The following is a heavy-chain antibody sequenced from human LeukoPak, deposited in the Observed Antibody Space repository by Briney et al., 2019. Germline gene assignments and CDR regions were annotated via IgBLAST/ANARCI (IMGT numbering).Heavy chain of an antibody. J-gene: IGHJ5*02. Sequence: QPGGSLRLSCAASGFTFSSYAVSWVRQAPGKGLEWVSAISGSGGSTYYADSVKGRFTISRDNSKNTLYLQMNSLRAEDTAVYYSAKEGARIQLWPRFDPWGQGILVTVSS. CDR2: ISGSGGST. CDR1: GFTFSSYA. D-gene: IGHD5-18*01. CDR3: AKEGARIQLWPRFDP. V-gene: IGHV3-23*01.